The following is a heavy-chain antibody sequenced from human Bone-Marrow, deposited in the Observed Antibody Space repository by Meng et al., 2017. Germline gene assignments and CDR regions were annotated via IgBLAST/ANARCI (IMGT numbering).Heavy chain of an antibody. D-gene: IGHD6-13*01. Sequence: GGSLRLSCVASGFRVTDAWMSWVRQAPGKGLEWVGRINSNSDGGTTDYAAPVKGRFTISRDDSKNTLYLQMNSLIIEDTAVYFCATGAAAADHWGQGTLVTVSS. CDR2: INSNSDGGTT. J-gene: IGHJ4*02. V-gene: IGHV3-15*01. CDR3: ATGAAAADH. CDR1: GFRVTDAW.